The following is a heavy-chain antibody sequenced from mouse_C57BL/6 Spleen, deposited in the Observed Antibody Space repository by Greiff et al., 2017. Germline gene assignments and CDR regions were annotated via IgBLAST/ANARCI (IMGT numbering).Heavy chain of an antibody. CDR3: ARGEDYYGSRGKAWFAY. J-gene: IGHJ3*01. V-gene: IGHV3-6*01. Sequence: EVQLVESGPGLVKPSQSLSLTCSVTGYSITSGYYWNWIRQFPGNKLEWMGYISYDGSNNYNPSLKNRISITRDTSKNQFFLKLNSVTTEDTATYYCARGEDYYGSRGKAWFAYWGQGTLVTVSA. CDR2: ISYDGSN. CDR1: GYSITSGYY. D-gene: IGHD1-1*01.